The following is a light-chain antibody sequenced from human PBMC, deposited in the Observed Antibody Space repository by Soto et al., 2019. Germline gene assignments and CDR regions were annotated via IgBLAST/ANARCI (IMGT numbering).Light chain of an antibody. J-gene: IGKJ1*01. V-gene: IGKV3D-15*01. Sequence: EIVLTQSPGTLSLSPGERATLYCRASQSVSSSYLAWYQQKPGQTPSLLIYGTSTRATGIPARFSGSGSGTEFTLTISSLQSEDFAVYYCQQYDNWPLTFGQGTKGDIK. CDR3: QQYDNWPLT. CDR2: GTS. CDR1: QSVSSSY.